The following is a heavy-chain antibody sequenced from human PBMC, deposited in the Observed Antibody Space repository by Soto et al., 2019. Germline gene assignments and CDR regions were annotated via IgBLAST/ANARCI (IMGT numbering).Heavy chain of an antibody. Sequence: ASVKVSCKASGYTFTSYAMHWVRQAPGQRLEWMGWINATNGNTKYSQKFQGRVTITTDESTSTAYTELSSLRSEDTAVYYCARDLLGGGSWYSYYGMDVWGQGTTVTVSS. CDR2: INATNGNT. CDR1: GYTFTSYA. CDR3: ARDLLGGGSWYSYYGMDV. D-gene: IGHD6-13*01. V-gene: IGHV1-3*01. J-gene: IGHJ6*02.